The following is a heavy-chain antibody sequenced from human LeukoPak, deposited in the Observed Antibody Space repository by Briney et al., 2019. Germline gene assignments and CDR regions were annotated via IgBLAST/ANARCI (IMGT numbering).Heavy chain of an antibody. CDR2: FDVYTGNT. D-gene: IGHD3-10*01. V-gene: IGHV1-18*01. CDR3: ARETRMARGINVYYYYGMDV. CDR1: GYTFPNYG. Sequence: ASVKVSCKASGYTFPNYGISWVRQAPGQGLEWIGWFDVYTGNTHYAQEFQGRVTMTTDTSTTTAYMELRSLRSDDTAVYFCARETRMARGINVYYYYGMDVWGQGTTVIVSS. J-gene: IGHJ6*02.